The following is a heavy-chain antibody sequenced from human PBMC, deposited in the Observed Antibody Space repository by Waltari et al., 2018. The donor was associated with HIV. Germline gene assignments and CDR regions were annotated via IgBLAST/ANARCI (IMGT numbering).Heavy chain of an antibody. D-gene: IGHD2-2*01. Sequence: EVQLVESGGGLAKPGGSLRLSCVGSGFTFSNYWMSWLRQVPGKGRERVSNIQQDSSEKYYVESVKGRFTNSRYNAKNSRFLHISSLGVEDTAVYYCAGDCSGTICSVGVDVWGQGTTVTVSS. V-gene: IGHV3-7*01. J-gene: IGHJ6*02. CDR2: IQQDSSEK. CDR3: AGDCSGTICSVGVDV. CDR1: GFTFSNYW.